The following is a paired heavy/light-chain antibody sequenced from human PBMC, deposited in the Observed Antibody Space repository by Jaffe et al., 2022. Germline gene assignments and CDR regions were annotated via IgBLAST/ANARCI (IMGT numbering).Heavy chain of an antibody. CDR1: GYTFTSYA. V-gene: IGHV7-4-1*02. J-gene: IGHJ6*03. D-gene: IGHD6-13*01. CDR2: INTNTGNP. CDR3: ARGGSWPYYYYYYYMDV. Sequence: QVQLVQSGSELKKPGASVKVSCKASGYTFTSYAMNWVRQAPGQGLEWMGWINTNTGNPTYAQGFTGRFVFSLDTSVSTAYLQISSLKAEDTAVYYCARGGSWPYYYYYYYMDVWGKGTTVTVSS.
Light chain of an antibody. Sequence: SSELTQDPAVSVALGQTVRITCQGDSLRSYYASWYQQKPGQAPVLVIYGKNNRPSGIPDRFSGSSSGNTASLTITGAQAEDEADYYCNSRDSSGNRVVFGGGTKLTVL. V-gene: IGLV3-19*01. CDR1: SLRSYY. J-gene: IGLJ2*01. CDR3: NSRDSSGNRVV. CDR2: GKN.